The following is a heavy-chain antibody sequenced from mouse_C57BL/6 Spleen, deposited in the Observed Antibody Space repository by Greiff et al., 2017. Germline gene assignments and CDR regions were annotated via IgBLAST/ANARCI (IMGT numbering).Heavy chain of an antibody. D-gene: IGHD2-3*01. CDR3: ARDASDGYYWYFDV. J-gene: IGHJ1*03. CDR1: GFTFSDFY. CDR2: SRNKANDYTT. Sequence: EVQLVESGGGLVQSGRSLRLSCATSGFTFSDFYMEWVRQAPGKGLEWIAASRNKANDYTTEYSASVKGRFIVSRDTSQSILYLQMNALRAEDTAIYYCARDASDGYYWYFDVWGTGTTVTVSS. V-gene: IGHV7-1*01.